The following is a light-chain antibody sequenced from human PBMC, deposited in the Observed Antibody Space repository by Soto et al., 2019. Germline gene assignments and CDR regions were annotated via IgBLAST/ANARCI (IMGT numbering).Light chain of an antibody. CDR1: QDISNY. J-gene: IGKJ5*01. Sequence: DIQMTQSPPSLSVSLGYRVTITCQASQDISNYLHWFQQKPGKAPQLLIFDVSNLQTGVPSRFSGGGSGTNFTLTISSLQPEDVGTYYCQNYNSAPITFGQGTRLEIK. V-gene: IGKV1-27*01. CDR2: DVS. CDR3: QNYNSAPIT.